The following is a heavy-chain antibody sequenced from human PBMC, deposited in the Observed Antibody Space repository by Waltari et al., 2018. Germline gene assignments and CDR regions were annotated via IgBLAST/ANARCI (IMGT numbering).Heavy chain of an antibody. CDR3: AKDIAPYSYGTLSFDY. CDR2: ISWKSGSI. D-gene: IGHD5-18*01. Sequence: EVQLVESGGGLVQPGRSLRLSCAASGFTFDVYAIHWVRHAPRTGLEWVSGISWKSGSIGYADSVKGRFTISRDNAKNSLYLQMNSLRAEDTALYYCAKDIAPYSYGTLSFDYWGQGTLVTVSS. CDR1: GFTFDVYA. V-gene: IGHV3-9*01. J-gene: IGHJ4*02.